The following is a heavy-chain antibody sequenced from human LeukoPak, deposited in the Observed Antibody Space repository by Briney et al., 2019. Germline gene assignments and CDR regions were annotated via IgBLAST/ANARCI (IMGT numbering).Heavy chain of an antibody. D-gene: IGHD6-19*01. CDR3: GRHVSSGWDYYNGLDV. CDR1: GGSIGSSGFY. CDR2: IHYSENT. Sequence: SETLSLTCTVSGGSIGSSGFYWGWIRQPPGKGLEWIGSIHYSENTHYNPSLKSRVTISGDTSKNQVSLTLSSVTAADTAVYYCGRHVSSGWDYYNGLDVWGQGTTVTVSS. J-gene: IGHJ6*02. V-gene: IGHV4-39*01.